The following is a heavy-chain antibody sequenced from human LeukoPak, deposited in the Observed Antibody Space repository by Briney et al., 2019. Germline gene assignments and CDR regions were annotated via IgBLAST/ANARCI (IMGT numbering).Heavy chain of an antibody. J-gene: IGHJ3*02. V-gene: IGHV4-39*07. Sequence: SETLSLTCTVSGGSISSSSYYWGWIRQPPGKGLEWIGNIYYSGSTYYNPSLKNRVTISVDTSKNQFSLKLSSVTAADTAVYYCARDLGRWPHATFDIWGQGTMVTVSS. CDR1: GGSISSSSYY. D-gene: IGHD5-24*01. CDR3: ARDLGRWPHATFDI. CDR2: IYYSGST.